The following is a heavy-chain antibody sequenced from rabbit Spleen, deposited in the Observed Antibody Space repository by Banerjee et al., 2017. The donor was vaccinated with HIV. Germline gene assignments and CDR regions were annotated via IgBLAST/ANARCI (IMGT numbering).Heavy chain of an antibody. Sequence: QQQLEESGGGLVKPGGILTLTCKASGVSFSNKAVMCWVRQAPGKGLEWIACINAVTGKAVYASWAKGRFTFSKTSSTTVTLQMTSLTAADTATYFCARDLPDVIGWNFGWWGPGTLVTVS. V-gene: IGHV1S45*01. CDR3: ARDLPDVIGWNFGW. CDR2: INAVTGKA. CDR1: GVSFSNKAV. D-gene: IGHD4-1*01. J-gene: IGHJ6*01.